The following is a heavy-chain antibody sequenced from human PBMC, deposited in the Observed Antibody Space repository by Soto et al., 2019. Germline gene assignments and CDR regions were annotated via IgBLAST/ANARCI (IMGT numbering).Heavy chain of an antibody. D-gene: IGHD1-7*01. J-gene: IGHJ6*02. CDR1: GYTFTSYG. CDR3: ARSYNWNYLSAMDYYGMDV. CDR2: INASGGST. Sequence: ASVKVSCKASGYTFTSYGISWVRQAPGQGLEWMGRINASGGSTSYAQKFQGRVTMTRDTSTSTVYMELSSLRSEDTAVYYCARSYNWNYLSAMDYYGMDVWGQGTTVTVSS. V-gene: IGHV1-46*01.